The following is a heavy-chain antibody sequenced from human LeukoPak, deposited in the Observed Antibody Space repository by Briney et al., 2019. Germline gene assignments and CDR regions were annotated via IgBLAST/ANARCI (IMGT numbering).Heavy chain of an antibody. D-gene: IGHD6-13*01. CDR1: GGSISSYY. CDR2: IYYSGST. CDR3: ARAVRERYSSSWYSYYYYMDV. Sequence: PSETLSLTCTVSGGSISSYYWSWIRQPPGKGLEWIGYIYYSGSTNYNPSLKSRVTISVDTSKNQFSLKLSSVTAADTAVYYCARAVRERYSSSWYSYYYYMDVWGKGTTVTISS. J-gene: IGHJ6*03. V-gene: IGHV4-59*01.